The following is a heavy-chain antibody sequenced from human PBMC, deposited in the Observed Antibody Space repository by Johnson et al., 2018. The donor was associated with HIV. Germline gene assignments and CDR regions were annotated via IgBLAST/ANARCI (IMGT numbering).Heavy chain of an antibody. Sequence: VQLVESGGGLVQPGGSLRLSCAASGFTFSIYVMNWVRQAPGKGLEWVSTIIGSGTTYYADSVKGRFTIPRDNSKNTLYLQMNSLRAEDTAVYYCAREQRDDSSGPGWGPFDIGGQGTMVTASS. CDR1: GFTFSIYV. CDR2: IIGSGTT. D-gene: IGHD3-22*01. J-gene: IGHJ3*02. CDR3: AREQRDDSSGPGWGPFDI. V-gene: IGHV3-23*04.